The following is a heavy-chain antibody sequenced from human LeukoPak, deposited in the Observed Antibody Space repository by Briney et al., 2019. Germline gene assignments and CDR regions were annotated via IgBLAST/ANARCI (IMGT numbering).Heavy chain of an antibody. CDR3: ARESIQLWFRNWFDP. Sequence: GASVKVSCKASGYTFTSYAMNWVRQAPGQGLEWMGWINTNTGNPTYAQGFTGRFVFSLDTSVSTAYLQISSLKAEDTAVYCCARESIQLWFRNWFDPWGQGTLVTVSS. V-gene: IGHV7-4-1*02. D-gene: IGHD5-18*01. CDR2: INTNTGNP. CDR1: GYTFTSYA. J-gene: IGHJ5*02.